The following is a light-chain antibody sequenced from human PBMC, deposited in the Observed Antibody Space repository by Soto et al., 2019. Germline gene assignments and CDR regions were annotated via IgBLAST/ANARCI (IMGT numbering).Light chain of an antibody. J-gene: IGKJ4*01. V-gene: IGKV1-5*01. Sequence: DIQMTQSPSTLSASVGDRVTISCRASQSFSSWLAWYQQKPGQAPKLLIYDASSLESGVPSRFSGSRSETEYTLTISSLQSDDFAIYYCQQYNSYFLTFGGGTKVDIK. CDR1: QSFSSW. CDR3: QQYNSYFLT. CDR2: DAS.